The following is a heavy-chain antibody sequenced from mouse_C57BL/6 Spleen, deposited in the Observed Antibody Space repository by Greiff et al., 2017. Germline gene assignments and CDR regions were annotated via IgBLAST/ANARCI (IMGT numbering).Heavy chain of an antibody. Sequence: DVMLVESGGGLVKPGGSLKLSCAASGFTFSSYAMSWVRQTPEKRLEWVATISDGGSYTYYPDNVKGRFTISRDNAKNNLYLQMSHLKSEDTAMYYCAREGDVYYFDYWGQGTTLTVSS. CDR2: ISDGGSYT. D-gene: IGHD3-3*01. CDR1: GFTFSSYA. V-gene: IGHV5-4*01. J-gene: IGHJ2*01. CDR3: AREGDVYYFDY.